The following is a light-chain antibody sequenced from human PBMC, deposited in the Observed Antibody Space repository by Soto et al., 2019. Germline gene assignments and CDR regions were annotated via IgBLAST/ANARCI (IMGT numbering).Light chain of an antibody. V-gene: IGKV1-5*03. CDR3: QQDNSYSTFGPAT. Sequence: DIQITQSPSTLSASVGERVTITCRASHSISTWLAWYQQKPVKAPKLLIYSASDLESGVPSRFSGSGFGTEFTLTITSLQPDDFATYYCQQDNSYSTFGPATFGQGTKVEIK. CDR1: HSISTW. J-gene: IGKJ1*01. CDR2: SAS.